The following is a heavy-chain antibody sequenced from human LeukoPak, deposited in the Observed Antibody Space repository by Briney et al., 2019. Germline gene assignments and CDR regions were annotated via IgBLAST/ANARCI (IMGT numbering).Heavy chain of an antibody. CDR2: ISSSGSII. D-gene: IGHD1-14*01. Sequence: GGSLRLSCAASGFTFSDYYMNWIRQAPGKGLEWISYISSSGSIIYYADSVKGRFTISRDNSKNTLYLQMNSLRAEDTALYYCAKPAKTDYTDYWGQGTLVTVSS. CDR3: AKPAKTDYTDY. J-gene: IGHJ4*02. CDR1: GFTFSDYY. V-gene: IGHV3-11*01.